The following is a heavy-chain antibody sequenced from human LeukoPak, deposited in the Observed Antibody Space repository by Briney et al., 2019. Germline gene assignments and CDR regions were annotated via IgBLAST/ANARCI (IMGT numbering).Heavy chain of an antibody. CDR2: ISYDGSNK. Sequence: QSGRSLRLSCAASGFTFSSYAMHWVRQAPGKGLEWVAVISYDGSNKYYADSVKGRFTISRDNSKNTLYLQMNSLRAEDTAVYYCARQGYPWVVAAILNYYYYGMDVWGQGTTVTVSS. J-gene: IGHJ6*02. D-gene: IGHD2-15*01. CDR3: ARQGYPWVVAAILNYYYYGMDV. CDR1: GFTFSSYA. V-gene: IGHV3-30-3*01.